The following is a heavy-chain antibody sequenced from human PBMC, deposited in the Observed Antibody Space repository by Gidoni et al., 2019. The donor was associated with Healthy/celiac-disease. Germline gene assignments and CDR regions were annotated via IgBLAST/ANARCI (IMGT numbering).Heavy chain of an antibody. J-gene: IGHJ3*02. D-gene: IGHD3-16*01. Sequence: QVQLVESGGGVVQPGRSLRLSCAASGFTFSSYAMHWVRQAPGKGLEWVAVISYDGSNKYYADSVKGRFTISRDNSKNTLYLQMNSLRAEDTAVYYCARAAGGVYGAYAFDIWGQGTMVTVSS. CDR2: ISYDGSNK. CDR1: GFTFSSYA. CDR3: ARAAGGVYGAYAFDI. V-gene: IGHV3-30-3*01.